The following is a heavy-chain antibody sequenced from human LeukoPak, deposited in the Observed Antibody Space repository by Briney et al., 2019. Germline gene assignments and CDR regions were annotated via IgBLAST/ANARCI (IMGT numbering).Heavy chain of an antibody. CDR3: ARGQDDRSGTFDY. Sequence: SETLSLTCTVSGDSVSSGNYYLSWIRQPPGKGLDWITYMSPSGTTKYNPSLKSRVTTSVDMSRTQFSLRLSSVTAADTAVYYCARGQDDRSGTFDYWGQGILVTVSS. J-gene: IGHJ4*02. CDR2: MSPSGTT. CDR1: GDSVSSGNYY. D-gene: IGHD3-22*01. V-gene: IGHV4-61*01.